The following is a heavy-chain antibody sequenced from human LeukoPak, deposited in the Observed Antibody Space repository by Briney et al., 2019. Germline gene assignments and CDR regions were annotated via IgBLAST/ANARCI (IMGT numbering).Heavy chain of an antibody. V-gene: IGHV4-31*03. Sequence: SQTLSLTCTVSGGSISSGGYYWSWLRQHPGKGLEWIGYIYYSGSTYYNPSLKSRVTISVDTSKNQFSLKLSSVTAADTAVYYCARAIKQGYYYDSSGYAFDIWGQGTMVTVSS. CDR2: IYYSGST. CDR1: GGSISSGGYY. CDR3: ARAIKQGYYYDSSGYAFDI. D-gene: IGHD3-22*01. J-gene: IGHJ3*02.